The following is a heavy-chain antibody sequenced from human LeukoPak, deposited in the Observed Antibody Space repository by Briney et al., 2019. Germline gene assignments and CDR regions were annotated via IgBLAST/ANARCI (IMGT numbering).Heavy chain of an antibody. V-gene: IGHV1-69*05. D-gene: IGHD1/OR15-1a*01. CDR3: ATRNTHALPVRYFDY. J-gene: IGHJ4*02. CDR2: IIPIFGTA. Sequence: ASVKVSCKASGGTFSSYAISWVRQAPGQGLEWMGRIIPIFGTANYAQKFQGRVTITTDESTSTAYMELSSLRSEDTAVYYCATRNTHALPVRYFDYWGQGTLVTVSS. CDR1: GGTFSSYA.